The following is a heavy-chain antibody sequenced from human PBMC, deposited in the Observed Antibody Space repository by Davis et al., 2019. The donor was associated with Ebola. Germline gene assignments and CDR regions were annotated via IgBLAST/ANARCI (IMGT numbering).Heavy chain of an antibody. CDR1: GGSISSSSYY. Sequence: SETLSLTCTVSGGSISSSSYYWGWIRQPPGKGLEWIGEINHSGSTNYNPSLKSRVTISVDTSKNQFSLKLSSVTAADTAVYYCARGSGYCSGGSCYVWFDPWGQGTLVTVSS. V-gene: IGHV4-39*07. J-gene: IGHJ5*02. D-gene: IGHD2-15*01. CDR2: INHSGST. CDR3: ARGSGYCSGGSCYVWFDP.